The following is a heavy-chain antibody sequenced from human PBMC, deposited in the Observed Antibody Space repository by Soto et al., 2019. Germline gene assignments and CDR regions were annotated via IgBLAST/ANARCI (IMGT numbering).Heavy chain of an antibody. Sequence: APVKVSCKASGYTFTSYAMHWVRQAPGQRLEWMGWINAGNGNTKYSQKFQGRVTITRDTSASTAYMELSSLRSEDTAVYYCARVDYDILTGTYAFDILGQGKMVTGS. J-gene: IGHJ3*02. CDR1: GYTFTSYA. CDR3: ARVDYDILTGTYAFDI. D-gene: IGHD3-9*01. CDR2: INAGNGNT. V-gene: IGHV1-3*01.